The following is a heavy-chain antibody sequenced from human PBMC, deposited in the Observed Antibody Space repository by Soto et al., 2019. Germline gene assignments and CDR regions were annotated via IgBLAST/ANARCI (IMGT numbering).Heavy chain of an antibody. CDR2: ISGSGGST. J-gene: IGHJ4*02. CDR3: AKDFTNWGLGSYLY. CDR1: GFTFSSYA. Sequence: GGSLRLSCAASGFTFSSYAMSWVRQAPGKGLEWVSAISGSGGSTYYADSVKGRFTISRDNSKNTLYLQMNSLRAEDTAVYYCAKDFTNWGLGSYLYWGQGTLVTVSS. D-gene: IGHD7-27*01. V-gene: IGHV3-23*01.